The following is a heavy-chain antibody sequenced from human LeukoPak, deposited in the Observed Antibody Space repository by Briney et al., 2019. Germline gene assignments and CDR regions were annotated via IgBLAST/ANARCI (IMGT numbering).Heavy chain of an antibody. CDR2: ISHDGSKE. Sequence: LSGGSLRLSCAASGFTFNGAWISWVRQVPGKGLQWVAAISHDGSKEYYVDSVKGRFTISRDNAIDSLFLQMNSLRAEDAALYYCAAMSLAFWGQATLVTV. D-gene: IGHD2-2*01. V-gene: IGHV3-7*01. J-gene: IGHJ4*02. CDR3: AAMSLAF. CDR1: GFTFNGAW.